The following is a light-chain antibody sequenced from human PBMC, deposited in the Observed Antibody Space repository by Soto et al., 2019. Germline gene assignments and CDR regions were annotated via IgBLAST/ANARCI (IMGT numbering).Light chain of an antibody. Sequence: EIVMTQSPATLSVSPGGRATLSCRASQSISDTLAWYQQKPGQAPRLLIYSASRGATDIPDRFSGSGSGTDFTLTINRLEPEDFAVYSCQQYDSSPRTFGQGTKVDIK. V-gene: IGKV3-20*01. CDR1: QSISDT. CDR2: SAS. J-gene: IGKJ1*01. CDR3: QQYDSSPRT.